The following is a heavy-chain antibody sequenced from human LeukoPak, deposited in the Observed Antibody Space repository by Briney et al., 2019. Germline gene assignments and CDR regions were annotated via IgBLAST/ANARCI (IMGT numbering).Heavy chain of an antibody. V-gene: IGHV4-39*01. Sequence: PSETLSLTCTVSGGSISSGDYYWSWIRQPPGKGLEWIGSIYYSGSTYYNPSLKSRVTISVDTSKNQFSLKLNSVTAADTAVYYCARQYYYDSSGFPLDYWGQGTLVTVSS. D-gene: IGHD3-22*01. J-gene: IGHJ4*02. CDR3: ARQYYYDSSGFPLDY. CDR1: GGSISSGDYY. CDR2: IYYSGST.